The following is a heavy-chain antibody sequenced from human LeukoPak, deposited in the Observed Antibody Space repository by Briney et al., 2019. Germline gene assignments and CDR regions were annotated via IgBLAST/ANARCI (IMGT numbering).Heavy chain of an antibody. Sequence: SGGSLRLSCAASGYTFSNAWMSWVRQAPGKGLEWVGRIKSKTDGGTTDYAAAVKGRFNISRDDSKNTLYLQMNSLKTEDTAVYYCSTDREVAGELSAFDYWGQGIQVTVSS. D-gene: IGHD3-16*02. V-gene: IGHV3-15*01. CDR1: GYTFSNAW. J-gene: IGHJ4*02. CDR2: IKSKTDGGTT. CDR3: STDREVAGELSAFDY.